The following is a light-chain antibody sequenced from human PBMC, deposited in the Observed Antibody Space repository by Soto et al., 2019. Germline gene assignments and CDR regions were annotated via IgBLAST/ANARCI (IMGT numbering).Light chain of an antibody. J-gene: IGKJ4*01. CDR2: AAS. CDR1: RSISDC. CDR3: QQSHSSPLT. Sequence: IQMTQSPPSLSATVGDRVTITCRASRSISDCLNWYKQKPGEAPELMIYAASTLQSGVPSRFSGSGSGTDFTLTISSLQPEDAAAYYCQQSHSSPLTLGGGTKVDIK. V-gene: IGKV1-39*01.